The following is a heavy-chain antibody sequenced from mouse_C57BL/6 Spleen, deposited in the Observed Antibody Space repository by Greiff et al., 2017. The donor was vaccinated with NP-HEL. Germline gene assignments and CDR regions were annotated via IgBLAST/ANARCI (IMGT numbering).Heavy chain of an antibody. J-gene: IGHJ2*01. CDR3: ARDYGVDY. CDR2: ISSGSSTI. V-gene: IGHV5-17*01. D-gene: IGHD1-2*01. Sequence: EVKLVESGGGLVKPGGSLKLSCAASGFTFSDYGMHWVRQAPEKGLEWVAYISSGSSTIYSADTVKGRFTIPRDNAKNTLFLQITRLRSEDTAMYYCARDYGVDYWGQGTTLTVSS. CDR1: GFTFSDYG.